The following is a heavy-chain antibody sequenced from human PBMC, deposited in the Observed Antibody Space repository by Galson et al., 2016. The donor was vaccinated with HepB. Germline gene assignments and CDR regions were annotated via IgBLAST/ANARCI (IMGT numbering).Heavy chain of an antibody. D-gene: IGHD3-3*01. V-gene: IGHV4-39*01. CDR2: LYYSGNT. CDR3: ARGLPSYDVWRAVAPRYYYYGLDV. J-gene: IGHJ6*02. CDR1: GGSISSSSYY. Sequence: ATLSLTCTVSGGSISSSSYYLGWVRQAPGKGLEWIGKLYYSGNTYFNPSPKHRVTLSVDKSTNKFSLNINSVTAADTAVYDCARGLPSYDVWRAVAPRYYYYGLDVWGQGTTVTVSS.